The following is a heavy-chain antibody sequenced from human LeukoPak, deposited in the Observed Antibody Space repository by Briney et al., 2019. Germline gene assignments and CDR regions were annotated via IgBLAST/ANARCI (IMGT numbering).Heavy chain of an antibody. CDR2: IYYSGST. Sequence: SETLSLTCAVYGGSFSGYYWSWIRQPPGKGLEWIGCIYYSGSTNYNPSLKSRVTISIDTSKNQFPLKLSSVIAADTAVYYCASPRTTLDAFDFWGQGTLVTVSS. CDR1: GGSFSGYY. V-gene: IGHV4-59*01. J-gene: IGHJ3*01. CDR3: ASPRTTLDAFDF. D-gene: IGHD1-1*01.